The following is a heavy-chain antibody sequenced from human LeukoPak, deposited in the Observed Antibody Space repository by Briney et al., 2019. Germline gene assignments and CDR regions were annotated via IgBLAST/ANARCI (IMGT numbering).Heavy chain of an antibody. J-gene: IGHJ4*02. CDR3: ARLGDDVWGSYRPYYFDY. Sequence: PSETLSLTCTVSGGSISSSSYYWGWIRQPPGKGLEWSGSIYYSGSTYYNPCLKSRVTISVDTSKNQFSLKLSSVTAADTAVYYCARLGDDVWGSYRPYYFDYWGQGTLVTVSS. V-gene: IGHV4-39*07. CDR1: GGSISSSSYY. D-gene: IGHD3-16*02. CDR2: IYYSGST.